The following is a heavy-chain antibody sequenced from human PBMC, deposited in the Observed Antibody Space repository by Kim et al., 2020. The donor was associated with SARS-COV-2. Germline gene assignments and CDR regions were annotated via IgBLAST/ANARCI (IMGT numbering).Heavy chain of an antibody. CDR2: ISGGGGST. V-gene: IGHV3-23*01. Sequence: GGSLILSCAASGFTFSSYAMSWVRQAPGKGLEWVAAISGGGGSTYYADSVKGRFTISRDNSKNTLYLQMNSLRAEDTAVYYCAKEEEVKSAMDVWGQGTTVTVSS. J-gene: IGHJ6*02. CDR1: GFTFSSYA. CDR3: AKEEEVKSAMDV. D-gene: IGHD2-21*01.